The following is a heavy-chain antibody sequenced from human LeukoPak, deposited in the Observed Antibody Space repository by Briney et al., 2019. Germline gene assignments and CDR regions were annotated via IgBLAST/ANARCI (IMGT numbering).Heavy chain of an antibody. CDR3: ARAPEYSYGKGDAFDI. V-gene: IGHV4-30-4*01. Sequence: SETLSLTCTVSGGSISSGDYYWSWIRQPPGKGLEWIGYIYYSGSTYYNPSLKSRVTISVDMSKNQFSLKLSSVTAADTAVYYCARAPEYSYGKGDAFDIWGQGTMVTVSS. CDR2: IYYSGST. J-gene: IGHJ3*02. CDR1: GGSISSGDYY. D-gene: IGHD5-18*01.